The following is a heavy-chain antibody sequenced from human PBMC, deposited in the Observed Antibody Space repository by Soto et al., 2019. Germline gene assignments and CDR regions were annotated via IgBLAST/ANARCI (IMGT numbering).Heavy chain of an antibody. CDR3: ARRSGYCSSTSCPGHFDY. CDR1: GGSISSYY. J-gene: IGHJ4*02. V-gene: IGHV4-59*08. Sequence: SETLSLTCTVSGGSISSYYWSWIRQPPGKGLEWIGYIYYSGSTNYNPSLKSRVTISVDTSKNQFSLKLSSVTAADTAVYYCARRSGYCSSTSCPGHFDYWGQGTLVTVSS. CDR2: IYYSGST. D-gene: IGHD2-2*01.